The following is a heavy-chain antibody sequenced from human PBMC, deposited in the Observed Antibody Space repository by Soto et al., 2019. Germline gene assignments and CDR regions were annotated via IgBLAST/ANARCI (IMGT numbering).Heavy chain of an antibody. J-gene: IGHJ4*02. V-gene: IGHV3-30*18. CDR2: ISYDGSNK. D-gene: IGHD6-13*01. CDR3: AQSPGYSSSWYDY. Sequence: QVQLVESGGGVVQPGRSLRLSFAAPGFTSSNNGMHWFRQAPGKGRQWVAVISYDGSNKQYADSVKGRFTISRDNSKNTLFLQMSSLRAEDTAVYYCAQSPGYSSSWYDYWGQGTLVTVSS. CDR1: GFTSSNNG.